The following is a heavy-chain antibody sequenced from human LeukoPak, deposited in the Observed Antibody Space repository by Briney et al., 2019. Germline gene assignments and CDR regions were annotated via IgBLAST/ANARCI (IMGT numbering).Heavy chain of an antibody. CDR1: GFTFSSYA. V-gene: IGHV3-23*01. CDR3: AKIPVSYSSGWSNSDY. D-gene: IGHD6-19*01. Sequence: GGSLRLSCAASGFTFSSYAMSWVRQTPRTGLEWVSGIDDNGGNTYYADSVKGRFTISRDNSKNTLFLQMNSLRAEDTAVYYCAKIPVSYSSGWSNSDYWGQGTLVTVSS. CDR2: IDDNGGNT. J-gene: IGHJ4*02.